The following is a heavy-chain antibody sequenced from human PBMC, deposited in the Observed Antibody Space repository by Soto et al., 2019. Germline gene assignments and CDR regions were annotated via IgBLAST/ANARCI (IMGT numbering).Heavy chain of an antibody. J-gene: IGHJ3*02. CDR3: AIFDYVRGTFRYNDAFDI. Sequence: QVRLVQSGAEVKKPGSSVKVSCKASGNTITNYPINWVRQAPGQGLEWMGGTIPIFGTANYAQKFQGRVIISADGSTSTAYMELSSLRSEDTAMYYCAIFDYVRGTFRYNDAFDIWGQGTMVIVSS. CDR1: GNTITNYP. V-gene: IGHV1-69*12. D-gene: IGHD3-16*02. CDR2: TIPIFGTA.